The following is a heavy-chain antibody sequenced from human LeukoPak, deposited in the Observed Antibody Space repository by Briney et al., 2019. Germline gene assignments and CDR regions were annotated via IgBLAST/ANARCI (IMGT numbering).Heavy chain of an antibody. CDR2: IYYSGST. CDR3: ARGPSHYFDY. Sequence: SETLPLTCTVSGGSISSYYWSWIRQPPGKGLEWIGYIYYSGSTNYNPSLKSRVTISVDTSKNQFSLKLSSVTAADTAVYYCARGPSHYFDYWGQGTLVTVSS. CDR1: GGSISSYY. J-gene: IGHJ4*02. V-gene: IGHV4-59*01.